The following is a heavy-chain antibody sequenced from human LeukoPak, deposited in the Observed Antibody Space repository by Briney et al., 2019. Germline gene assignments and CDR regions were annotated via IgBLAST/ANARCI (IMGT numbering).Heavy chain of an antibody. CDR2: ISGSGGST. V-gene: IGHV3-23*01. J-gene: IGHJ4*02. Sequence: GRSLSLACAVSAFTLGSYSMSWVRQAPGKWLEWVSAISGSGGSTYYADSVKGRFTISRDNSKNTLYLQMNSLRAEDTAVYYCAKGPGIDYFDYWGQGTLVTVSS. D-gene: IGHD1-26*01. CDR3: AKGPGIDYFDY. CDR1: AFTLGSYS.